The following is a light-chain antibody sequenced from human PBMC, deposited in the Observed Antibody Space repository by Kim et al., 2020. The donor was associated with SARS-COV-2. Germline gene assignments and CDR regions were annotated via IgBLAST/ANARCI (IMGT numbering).Light chain of an antibody. J-gene: IGKJ2*01. Sequence: LSPGEGATLSCKASQSVSSSYLAWYQQKPGQAPRLLIYGASSRATGIPDRFSGSGSGTDFTLTISRLEPEDFAVYYCQQYGSSPPAFGQGTKLEI. CDR1: QSVSSSY. CDR3: QQYGSSPPA. V-gene: IGKV3-20*01. CDR2: GAS.